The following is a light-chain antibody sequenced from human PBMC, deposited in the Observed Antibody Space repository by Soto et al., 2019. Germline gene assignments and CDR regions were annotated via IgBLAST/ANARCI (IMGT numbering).Light chain of an antibody. CDR1: QSVSSY. Sequence: EMFLTQSSATLSLSQRERATLSCRASQSVSSYLAWYQQKPVHAPRRLIYYASNRTTGIPASFSCSVSAANFTTTISILEPDDFAVYCCQQRSNWPRVPFGPGTKWIS. V-gene: IGKV3-11*01. CDR2: YAS. CDR3: QQRSNWPRVP. J-gene: IGKJ3*01.